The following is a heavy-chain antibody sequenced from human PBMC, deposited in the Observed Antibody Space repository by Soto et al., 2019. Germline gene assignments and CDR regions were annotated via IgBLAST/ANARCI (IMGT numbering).Heavy chain of an antibody. CDR2: INHSGST. CDR1: GGSFSGYY. CDR3: ARGQCTNGVCDAFDI. D-gene: IGHD2-8*01. Sequence: SETLSLTCAVYGGSFSGYYWSWIRQPPGKGLEWIGEINHSGSTNYNPSLKSRVTISVDTSKNQFSLKLSSVTAADTAVYYCARGQCTNGVCDAFDIWGQGTMVTVSS. V-gene: IGHV4-34*01. J-gene: IGHJ3*02.